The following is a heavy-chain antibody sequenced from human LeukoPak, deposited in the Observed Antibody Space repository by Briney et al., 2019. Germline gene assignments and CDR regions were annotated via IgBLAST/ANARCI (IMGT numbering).Heavy chain of an antibody. CDR3: ARDALSGTNWLDP. V-gene: IGHV1-2*02. Sequence: ASVKVSCKASGHTFSDYFMHWVRQAPGQGLEWMGWINPNSGGTHYAQKFRGRVTLTRDTSITTAYMELSRLRSDDTAVYYCARDALSGTNWLDPWGQGTLVTVSS. J-gene: IGHJ5*02. CDR2: INPNSGGT. CDR1: GHTFSDYF. D-gene: IGHD3-10*01.